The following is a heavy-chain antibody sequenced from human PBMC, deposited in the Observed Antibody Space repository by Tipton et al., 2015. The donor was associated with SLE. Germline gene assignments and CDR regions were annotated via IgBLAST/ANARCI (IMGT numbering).Heavy chain of an antibody. Sequence: TLSLTCTVSGGSISSYYWSWIRQPPGKGLEWIGYIYYSGSTNYNPSLKSRVTISVDTSKNQFSLKLSPVTAADTAVYYCARSLATDAFDIWGQGTMVTVSS. CDR1: GGSISSYY. CDR3: ARSLATDAFDI. V-gene: IGHV4-59*08. J-gene: IGHJ3*02. CDR2: IYYSGST.